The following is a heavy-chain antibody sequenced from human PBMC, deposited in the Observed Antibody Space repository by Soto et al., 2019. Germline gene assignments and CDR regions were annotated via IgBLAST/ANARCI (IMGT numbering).Heavy chain of an antibody. D-gene: IGHD6-13*01. V-gene: IGHV1-18*04. CDR2: ISTYNVNT. J-gene: IGHJ4*02. Sequence: QVQLVQSGGEVKKPGASVNISCKATGYTFISYSITWVRQAPGQGLEWMGWISTYNVNTKYAQSLQGRVTLTSDTSTNPAFMEIRGLRSDDTAMYYCAREGAHSTGWYAYLDHWGQGTLVAVSS. CDR1: GYTFISYS. CDR3: AREGAHSTGWYAYLDH.